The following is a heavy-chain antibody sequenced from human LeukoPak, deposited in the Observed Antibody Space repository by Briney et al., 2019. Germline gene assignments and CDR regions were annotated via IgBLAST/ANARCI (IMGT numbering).Heavy chain of an antibody. V-gene: IGHV3-21*01. CDR1: GFTFSSYG. CDR2: ISSSSSYI. J-gene: IGHJ4*02. Sequence: PGGSLRLSCAASGFTFSSYGMHWVRQAPGKGLEWVSSISSSSSYIYYADSVKGRFTISRDNAKNSLYLQMNSLRAEDTAVYYCASYVVSYYDFWSGPKTPYFDYWGQGTLVTVSS. CDR3: ASYVVSYYDFWSGPKTPYFDY. D-gene: IGHD3-3*01.